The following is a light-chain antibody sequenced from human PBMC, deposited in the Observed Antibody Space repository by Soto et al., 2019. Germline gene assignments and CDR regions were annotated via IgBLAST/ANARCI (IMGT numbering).Light chain of an antibody. CDR2: SNA. V-gene: IGLV1-40*01. CDR3: QSYDSSLNNYA. CDR1: SSDIGAGHD. J-gene: IGLJ1*01. Sequence: QPVLTQPPSVSEAPGQRVTISCTGTSSDIGAGHDVHWYQQLPGAAPKLLIYSNAIRPSGVPDRFSGSKSGTSASLAITGLRAEDEADYYCQSYDSSLNNYAFGTGTKVTVL.